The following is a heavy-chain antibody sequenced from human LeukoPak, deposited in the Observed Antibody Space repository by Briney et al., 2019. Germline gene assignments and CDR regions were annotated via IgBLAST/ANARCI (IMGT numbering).Heavy chain of an antibody. CDR2: IHYSGIT. CDR1: GGSISISSYY. D-gene: IGHD4-17*01. CDR3: ASGPGGDYDPYYFDY. Sequence: SETLSLTCTVSGGSISISSYYWGWIRQPPGKGLEWIGSIHYSGITYYNPSLKSRVTISVDTSKNQFSLNLSSVTAADTAVYYCASGPGGDYDPYYFDYWGQGTLVTVSS. J-gene: IGHJ4*02. V-gene: IGHV4-39*07.